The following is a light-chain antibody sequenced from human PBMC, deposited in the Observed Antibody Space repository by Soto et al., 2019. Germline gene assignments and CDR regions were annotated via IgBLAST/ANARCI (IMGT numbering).Light chain of an antibody. CDR3: QQYNDWPPWT. J-gene: IGKJ1*01. CDR1: QSVGSSY. CDR2: GAS. V-gene: IGKV3-15*01. Sequence: VITHSPGTLSLSPGAIATLSCRAIQSVGSSYLAWYQQKPGQAPRLLIYGASTRATGIPARFSGSGSGTEFTLTISSLRSEDFAVYHCQQYNDWPPWTFGQGTKVDIK.